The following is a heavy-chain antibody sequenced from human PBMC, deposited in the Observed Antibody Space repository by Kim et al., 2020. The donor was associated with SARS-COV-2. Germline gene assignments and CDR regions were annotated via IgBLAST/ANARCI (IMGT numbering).Heavy chain of an antibody. CDR3: AKDGSSWYGDY. J-gene: IGHJ4*01. CDR2: K. V-gene: IGHV3-30*02. D-gene: IGHD6-13*01. Sequence: KYYADSVKGRFTISRDNSKNTLYLQMNSLRAEDTAVYYCAKDGSSWYGDYWGHGTLVTVSS.